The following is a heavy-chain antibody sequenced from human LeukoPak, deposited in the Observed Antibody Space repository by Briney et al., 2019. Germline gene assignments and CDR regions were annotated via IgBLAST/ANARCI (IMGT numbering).Heavy chain of an antibody. CDR3: ARDQAKLRYYFDY. CDR2: ISYDGSNK. J-gene: IGHJ4*02. D-gene: IGHD4-17*01. CDR1: GFTFSSYG. Sequence: PGGSLRLSCAASGFTFSSYGMHWVRQAPGKGLEWVAVISYDGSNKYYADSVKGRFTISRDNSKNTLYLQMNSLRAEDTAVYYCARDQAKLRYYFDYWGQGTLVTVSS. V-gene: IGHV3-30*19.